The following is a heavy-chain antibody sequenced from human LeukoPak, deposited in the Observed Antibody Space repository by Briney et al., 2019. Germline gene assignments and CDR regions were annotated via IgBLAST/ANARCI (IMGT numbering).Heavy chain of an antibody. CDR3: AREVSLAVAGTGGWFDP. D-gene: IGHD6-19*01. Sequence: ASVKVSCKASGYTFTGYYMHWVRRAPGQGLEWMGWINPNSGGTNYAQKFQGRVTMTRDTSISTAYMELSRLRSDDTAVYYCAREVSLAVAGTGGWFDPWGQGTLVTVSS. CDR1: GYTFTGYY. J-gene: IGHJ5*02. V-gene: IGHV1-2*02. CDR2: INPNSGGT.